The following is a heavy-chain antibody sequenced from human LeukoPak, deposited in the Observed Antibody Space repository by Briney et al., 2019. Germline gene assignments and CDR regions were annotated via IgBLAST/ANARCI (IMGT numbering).Heavy chain of an antibody. CDR2: ISRSSSTI. Sequence: GGSLRLSCAASGFTFNDYNMNWVRQAPGKGLEWISYISRSSSTIYYADSVKGRFTISRDNSKNTLYLQMNSLRAEDTAVYYCAREENHIVTTSYYFDHWGQGTLVTVSS. CDR1: GFTFNDYN. V-gene: IGHV3-48*01. CDR3: AREENHIVTTSYYFDH. J-gene: IGHJ4*02. D-gene: IGHD5-12*01.